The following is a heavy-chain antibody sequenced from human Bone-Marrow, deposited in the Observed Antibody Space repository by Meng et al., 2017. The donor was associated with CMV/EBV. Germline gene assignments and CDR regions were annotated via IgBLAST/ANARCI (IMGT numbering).Heavy chain of an antibody. J-gene: IGHJ4*02. V-gene: IGHV3-33*06. CDR3: AKGGHGDYADY. Sequence: SCAASGVIFRDYGMHWVRQAPGKGPEWVALIWSDGSNKYFADSVKGRFTISRDNSKNTLYLQMNSLRVGDTAVYYCAKGGHGDYADYWGQGTLVTVSS. CDR2: IWSDGSNK. D-gene: IGHD4-17*01. CDR1: GVIFRDYG.